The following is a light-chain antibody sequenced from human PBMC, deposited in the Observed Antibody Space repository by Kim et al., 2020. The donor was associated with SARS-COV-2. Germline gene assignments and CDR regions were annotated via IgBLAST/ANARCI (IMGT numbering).Light chain of an antibody. CDR3: ESWDDSLNGPV. Sequence: GHRVTISCSGSNSNIGSHTVNWYQQLPGTAPKLLIYNNNQRPSGVPDRFSGSKSGTSASLAISGLQSENEADYYCESWDDSLNGPVFGGGTQLTVL. J-gene: IGLJ3*02. CDR1: NSNIGSHT. CDR2: NNN. V-gene: IGLV1-44*01.